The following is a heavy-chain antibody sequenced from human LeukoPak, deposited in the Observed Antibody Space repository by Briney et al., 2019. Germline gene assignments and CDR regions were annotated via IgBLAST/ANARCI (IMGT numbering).Heavy chain of an antibody. V-gene: IGHV3-30*02. CDR3: AKDQNSVGWGDGYNSWFDY. CDR2: IRYDGSNK. Sequence: PGGTLRLSCAASGFTFNSYGMHWVRQAPGKGLEWVAFIRYDGSNKYDADSVKGRFTISRDNSKNTLYLQMNSLRAEDTAVYYCAKDQNSVGWGDGYNSWFDYWGQGTLVTVSS. D-gene: IGHD5-24*01. J-gene: IGHJ4*02. CDR1: GFTFNSYG.